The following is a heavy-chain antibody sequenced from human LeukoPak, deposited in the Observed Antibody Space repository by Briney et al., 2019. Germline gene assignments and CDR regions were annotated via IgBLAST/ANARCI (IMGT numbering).Heavy chain of an antibody. V-gene: IGHV4-34*01. CDR2: INHSGST. J-gene: IGHJ4*02. Sequence: PSETLSLTCAVYGGSFSGYHWSCIRHPPGKGLEWIGEINHSGSTNYNPSLKSRVTISVDTSKNQFSLKVSSVTAADTAVYYCARGNYDYYDHWGQGTLVTVSS. D-gene: IGHD1-7*01. CDR3: ARGNYDYYDH. CDR1: GGSFSGYH.